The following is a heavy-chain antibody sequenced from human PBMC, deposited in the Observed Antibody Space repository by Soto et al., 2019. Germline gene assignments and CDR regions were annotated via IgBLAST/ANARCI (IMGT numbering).Heavy chain of an antibody. Sequence: ASVQVSCKASGYTFTSYGISWVRQAPGQGLEWMGWISAYNGNTNYAQKLQGRVTMTTDTSTSTAYMELRSLRSDDTAVYYCARVDLYWLLEDERHFDDWGQGTLVTAAS. CDR3: ARVDLYWLLEDERHFDD. V-gene: IGHV1-18*04. D-gene: IGHD3-9*01. J-gene: IGHJ4*02. CDR1: GYTFTSYG. CDR2: ISAYNGNT.